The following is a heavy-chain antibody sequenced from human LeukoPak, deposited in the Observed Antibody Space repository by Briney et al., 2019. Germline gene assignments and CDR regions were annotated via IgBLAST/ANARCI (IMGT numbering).Heavy chain of an antibody. D-gene: IGHD3-16*01. CDR2: IYYSGST. CDR3: ARGVTVWYFDY. Sequence: SETLSFTCTVSGGSISSYYWSWIRQPPGKGLEWIGYIYYSGSTNYNPSLKSRVTISVDTSKNQFSLKLSSVTAADTAVYYCARGVTVWYFDYWGQGTLVTVSS. V-gene: IGHV4-59*01. J-gene: IGHJ4*02. CDR1: GGSISSYY.